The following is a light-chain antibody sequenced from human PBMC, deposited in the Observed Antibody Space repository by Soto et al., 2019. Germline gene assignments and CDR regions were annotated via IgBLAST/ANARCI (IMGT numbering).Light chain of an antibody. CDR3: CSYAGSSTYV. CDR2: EVS. J-gene: IGLJ1*01. V-gene: IGLV2-23*02. Sequence: QSVLTQPASVSGSPGQSITISCTGTSSDVGSYKYVSWYQQHPGKAPKLMIYEVSKRPSGYANRFSGSKSGNTASLTISGLRAEDEADYYCCSYAGSSTYVFGTGTKVTVL. CDR1: SSDVGSYKY.